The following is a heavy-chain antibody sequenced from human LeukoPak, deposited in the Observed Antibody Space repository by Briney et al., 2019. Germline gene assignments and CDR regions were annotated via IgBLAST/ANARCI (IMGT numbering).Heavy chain of an antibody. J-gene: IGHJ4*02. V-gene: IGHV4-39*01. CDR3: ARQQAGPTMIVVVITTSFDY. CDR1: GGSISSSSYY. D-gene: IGHD3-22*01. Sequence: PSETLSLTCTVSGGSISSSSYYWGWIRQPPGKGLEWIGSIYYSGSTYYNPSLKSRVTISVDTSKNQFSLKLSSVTAADTAVYYCARQQAGPTMIVVVITTSFDYWGQGTLVTVSS. CDR2: IYYSGST.